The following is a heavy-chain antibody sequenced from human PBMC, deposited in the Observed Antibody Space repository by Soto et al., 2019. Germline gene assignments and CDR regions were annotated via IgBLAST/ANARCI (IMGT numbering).Heavy chain of an antibody. CDR3: ASHGVVTGHTMWFDP. D-gene: IGHD2-15*01. J-gene: IGHJ5*02. CDR2: INHSGST. Sequence: PSETLSLTCAVYGGSFSGYYWSWIRQPPGKGLEWIGEINHSGSTNYNPSLKSRVTISVDTSKNQFSLKLSSVTAADTAVYYCASHGVVTGHTMWFDPWGQGTLVTVSS. V-gene: IGHV4-34*01. CDR1: GGSFSGYY.